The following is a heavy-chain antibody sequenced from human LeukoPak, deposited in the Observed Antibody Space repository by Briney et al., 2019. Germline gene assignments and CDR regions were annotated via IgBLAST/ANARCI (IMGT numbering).Heavy chain of an antibody. CDR1: VYTFTGYY. D-gene: IGHD3-10*01. Sequence: ASVKVSCKASVYTFTGYYMHWVRQAPGQGLEWMGWINPNSGGTNYAQKFQGRVTMTRDTSISTAYMELSRLRSDDTAVYYCARDGLSYGSGLDYWGQGTLVTVSS. V-gene: IGHV1-2*02. CDR2: INPNSGGT. J-gene: IGHJ4*02. CDR3: ARDGLSYGSGLDY.